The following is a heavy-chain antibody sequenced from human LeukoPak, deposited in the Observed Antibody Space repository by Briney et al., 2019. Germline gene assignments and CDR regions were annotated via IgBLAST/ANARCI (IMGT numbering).Heavy chain of an antibody. J-gene: IGHJ6*02. CDR1: GGTFSSYA. CDR3: ARSPLSSRWYMYYYGMDV. D-gene: IGHD6-13*01. V-gene: IGHV1-69*13. Sequence: GASVEVSCKASGGTFSSYAISWVRQAPGQGLEWMGGIIPIFGTANYAQKFQGRVTITADESTSTAYMELSSLRSEDTAVYYCARSPLSSRWYMYYYGMDVWGQGTTVTVSS. CDR2: IIPIFGTA.